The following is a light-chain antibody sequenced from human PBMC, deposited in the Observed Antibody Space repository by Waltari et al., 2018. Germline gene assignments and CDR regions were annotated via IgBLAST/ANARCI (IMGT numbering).Light chain of an antibody. CDR3: QQYDNYWT. J-gene: IGKJ1*01. CDR2: RAS. V-gene: IGKV1-5*03. Sequence: DIQMTQSPSTLSASVGDRVTITCRASQSITTWLAWYQQKPGKAPKLLIYRASNLESGVPSRFSGSGSGTEFTLTISSLQPDDFATYYCQQYDNYWTFGQGTNVEIK. CDR1: QSITTW.